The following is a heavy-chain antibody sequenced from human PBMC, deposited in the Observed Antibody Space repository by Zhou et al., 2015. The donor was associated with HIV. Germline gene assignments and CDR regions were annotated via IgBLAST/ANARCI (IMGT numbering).Heavy chain of an antibody. CDR1: GGTFSSYA. D-gene: IGHD3-16*01. J-gene: IGHJ6*02. CDR3: AREVRGGGVPFSLSGMDV. V-gene: IGHV1-69*12. Sequence: QVQLVQSGAEVKKPGSSVKVSCKASGGTFSSYAISWVRQAPGQGLEWMGGIIPIFGTANYAQKFQGRVTITADESTSTAYMELSSLRSEDTAVYYCAREVRGGGVPFSLSGMDVWGQGTTVTVSS. CDR2: IIPIFGTA.